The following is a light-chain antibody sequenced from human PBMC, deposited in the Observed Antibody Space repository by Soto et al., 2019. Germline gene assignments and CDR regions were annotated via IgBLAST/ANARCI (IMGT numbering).Light chain of an antibody. Sequence: DIQMTQSPSTLSASVGDRVTITCRASQSITNRLAWYQQKPGKAPNVLIYDASSLESGIPSRFSGSGYGTEFILTISSLQPDDFATYYCQHYGGMWTFGQGTKLDIK. V-gene: IGKV1-5*01. J-gene: IGKJ1*01. CDR3: QHYGGMWT. CDR1: QSITNR. CDR2: DAS.